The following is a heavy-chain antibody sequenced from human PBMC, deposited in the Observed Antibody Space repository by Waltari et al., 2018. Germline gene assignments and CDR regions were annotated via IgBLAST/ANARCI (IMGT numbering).Heavy chain of an antibody. CDR2: ISYDGSNK. J-gene: IGHJ4*02. V-gene: IGHV3-30-3*01. Sequence: QVQLVESGGGVVQPGRSLRLSCAASGFTFSSYAMHWVRQAPGKGLEWVAVISYDGSNKYYADSVKCRFTISRDNSKNTLYLQMNSLRAEDTAVYYCADGEDWGQGTLVTVSS. CDR3: ADGED. D-gene: IGHD3-10*01. CDR1: GFTFSSYA.